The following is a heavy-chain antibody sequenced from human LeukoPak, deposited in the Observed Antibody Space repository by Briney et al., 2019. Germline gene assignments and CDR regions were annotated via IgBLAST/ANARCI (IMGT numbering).Heavy chain of an antibody. D-gene: IGHD5-18*01. CDR2: ISAYNGNT. J-gene: IGHJ4*02. CDR1: GYTFTSYG. Sequence: GASVKVSCKASGYTFTSYGISWVRQAPGQGLEWMRWISAYNGNTNYAQKLQGRVTMTTDTSTSTAYMELRSLRSDDTAVYYCARAHRDSRIQLWLLFFDYWGQRTLVTVSS. CDR3: ARAHRDSRIQLWLLFFDY. V-gene: IGHV1-18*01.